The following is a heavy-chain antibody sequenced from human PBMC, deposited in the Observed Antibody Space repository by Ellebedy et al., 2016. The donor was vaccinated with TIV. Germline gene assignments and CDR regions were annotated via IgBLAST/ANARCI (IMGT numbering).Heavy chain of an antibody. CDR1: GGSISSSSYY. J-gene: IGHJ6*02. V-gene: IGHV4-39*01. CDR2: IYYSGST. D-gene: IGHD2-2*01. CDR3: ARLGYCSSTSCYGYYYGMDV. Sequence: SETLSLTXTVSGGSISSSSYYWGWIRQPPGKGLEWIGSIYYSGSTYYNPSLKSRVTISVDTSKNQFSLKLSSVTAADTAVYYCARLGYCSSTSCYGYYYGMDVWGQGTTVTVSS.